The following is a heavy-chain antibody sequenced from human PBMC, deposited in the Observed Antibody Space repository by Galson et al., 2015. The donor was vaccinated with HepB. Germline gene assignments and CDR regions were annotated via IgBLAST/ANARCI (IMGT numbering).Heavy chain of an antibody. CDR1: GFTFSGSA. CDR2: IGSKVISHAK. J-gene: IGHJ6*02. V-gene: IGHV3-73*01. CDR3: TRLDSGMDV. Sequence: SLRLSGAASGFTFSGSAMHWVRQASGKGLEWVGRIGSKVISHAKAYAASVNGRFPISSADSKNTAYLQMSSLKSEDTAVYYCTRLDSGMDVWGQGTTVTVSS.